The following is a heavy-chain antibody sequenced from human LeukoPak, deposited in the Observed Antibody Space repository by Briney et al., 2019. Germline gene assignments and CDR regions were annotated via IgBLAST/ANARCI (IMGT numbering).Heavy chain of an antibody. V-gene: IGHV1-69*05. CDR2: IIPIFGTA. J-gene: IGHJ6*03. D-gene: IGHD3-9*01. Sequence: SVKVSCKASGGTFSSYAISWVRQAPGQGLEWMGGIIPIFGTANHAQKFQGRVTITTDESTGTAYMELSSLRSEDTAVYYCASDILTGPYYYYYYMDVWGKGTTVTVSS. CDR1: GGTFSSYA. CDR3: ASDILTGPYYYYYYMDV.